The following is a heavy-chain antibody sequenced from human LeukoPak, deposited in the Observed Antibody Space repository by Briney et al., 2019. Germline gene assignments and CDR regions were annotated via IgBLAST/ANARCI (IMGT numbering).Heavy chain of an antibody. J-gene: IGHJ4*02. CDR3: ARDEYLWVVIQLGLFDY. V-gene: IGHV3-30-3*01. Sequence: PGGSLRLSCAASGFTFSSYAMHWVRQAPGKGLEWVPVISSDGNNKYYADSVKGRFTISRDNSKNTLYLQMNSLRAEDTAVYYCARDEYLWVVIQLGLFDYWGQGTLVTVSS. CDR1: GFTFSSYA. D-gene: IGHD2-2*01. CDR2: ISSDGNNK.